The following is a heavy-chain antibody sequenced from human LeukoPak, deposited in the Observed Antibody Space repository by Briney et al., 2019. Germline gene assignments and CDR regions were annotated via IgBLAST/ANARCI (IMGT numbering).Heavy chain of an antibody. D-gene: IGHD1-26*01. V-gene: IGHV3-30*18. CDR3: AKDRWEDY. CDR1: GFTFSSYG. Sequence: GRSLRLSCAASGFTFSSYGMHWVRQAPGKGLEWVAVISYDGSNKYYADSVKGRFTISRDNSKNTLNLQMNSLRAEDTAVYYCAKDRWEDYWGQGTLVTVSS. J-gene: IGHJ4*02. CDR2: ISYDGSNK.